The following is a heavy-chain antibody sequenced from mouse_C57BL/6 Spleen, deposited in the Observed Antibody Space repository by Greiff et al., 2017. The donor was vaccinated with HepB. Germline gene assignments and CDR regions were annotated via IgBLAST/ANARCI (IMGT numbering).Heavy chain of an antibody. Sequence: VQLQQSGAELVRPGASVKLSCTASGFNIKDDYMHWVKQRPEQGLEWIGWIDPENGDTEYASKFQGNATIAADTSSNTAYLQLSSPTSEDTAVYYFYLGEYFDVWGTGTTVTVSS. CDR2: IDPENGDT. J-gene: IGHJ1*03. V-gene: IGHV14-4*01. D-gene: IGHD1-1*01. CDR1: GFNIKDDY. CDR3: YLGEYFDV.